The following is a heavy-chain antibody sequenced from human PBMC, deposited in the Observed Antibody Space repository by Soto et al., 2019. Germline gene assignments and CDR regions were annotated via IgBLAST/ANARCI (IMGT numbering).Heavy chain of an antibody. Sequence: PSETLSLTCTVSGGSISSGGYYWSWIRQHPGKGLEWIGYIYYSGSTYYNPSLKSRVTISVDTSKNQFSLKLSSVTAADTAVYYCAREMADYGGNIDYWGQGALVTVSS. CDR1: GGSISSGGYY. V-gene: IGHV4-31*03. CDR3: AREMADYGGNIDY. D-gene: IGHD4-17*01. J-gene: IGHJ4*02. CDR2: IYYSGST.